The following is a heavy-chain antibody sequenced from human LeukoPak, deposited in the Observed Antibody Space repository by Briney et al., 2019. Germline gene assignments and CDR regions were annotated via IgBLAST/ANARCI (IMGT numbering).Heavy chain of an antibody. CDR2: ISSSSSYI. J-gene: IGHJ4*02. Sequence: PGGSLRLSCAASGFTFSSYSMNWVRQAPGKGLEWVSSISSSSSYIYYADSVKGRFTISRDNAKNSLYLQMNSLRAEDTAVYYCARRCSGGSCYVGFDYWGQGTLVTVSS. CDR1: GFTFSSYS. D-gene: IGHD2-15*01. V-gene: IGHV3-21*01. CDR3: ARRCSGGSCYVGFDY.